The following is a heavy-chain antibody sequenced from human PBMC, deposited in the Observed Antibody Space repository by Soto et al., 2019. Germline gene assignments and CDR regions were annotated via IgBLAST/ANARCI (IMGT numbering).Heavy chain of an antibody. D-gene: IGHD3-9*01. J-gene: IGHJ4*02. CDR1: GYTLTELS. Sequence: ASVKVSCKVSGYTLTELSMHWGRQAPGKGLEWMGGFDPEDGETIYAQKFQGRVTMTEDTSTDTAYMELSSLRSEDTAVYYCATVCDYDNEPGFDYWGQGTLVTVSS. CDR3: ATVCDYDNEPGFDY. V-gene: IGHV1-24*01. CDR2: FDPEDGET.